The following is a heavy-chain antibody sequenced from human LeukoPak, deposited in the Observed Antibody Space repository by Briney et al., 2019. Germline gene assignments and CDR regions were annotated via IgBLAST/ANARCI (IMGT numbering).Heavy chain of an antibody. V-gene: IGHV4-4*07. D-gene: IGHD6-13*01. J-gene: IGHJ6*03. CDR2: IYTSGST. Sequence: SETLSLTCTFSGGSISSYYWSWLRQPAGKGLEWIGRIYTSGSTNYNPSLKSRVTISVDKSKNQFSLKLSSVTAADTAVYYCARERGNSSSWTDYYYYMDVWGKGTTVTVSS. CDR1: GGSISSYY. CDR3: ARERGNSSSWTDYYYYMDV.